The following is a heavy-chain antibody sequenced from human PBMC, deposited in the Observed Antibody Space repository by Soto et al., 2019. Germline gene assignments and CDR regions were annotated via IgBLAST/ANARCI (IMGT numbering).Heavy chain of an antibody. CDR2: ISDTGTTT. V-gene: IGHV3-23*01. CDR3: ATYSSPFDY. J-gene: IGHJ4*02. D-gene: IGHD6-13*01. CDR1: EFSFSSYA. Sequence: EVQLMESGGGLVQPGGSLRLSCAASEFSFSSYALNWVRQAPGKGLEWVSAISDTGTTTYYADSVKGRFTISRDNSKRTLFLKMDSLSPDNTAVYDCATYSSPFDYWGQGTLVTVSS.